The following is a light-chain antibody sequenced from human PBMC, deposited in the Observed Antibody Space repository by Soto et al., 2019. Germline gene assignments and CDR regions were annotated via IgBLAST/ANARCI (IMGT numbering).Light chain of an antibody. CDR2: DAS. J-gene: IGKJ1*01. V-gene: IGKV3-15*01. CDR3: QQYNNWPPWT. CDR1: QGFTNT. Sequence: ILMTQSQPTRSCSQGEEPTFSCGPGQGFTNTLAWYQQKPGQAPRLLIYDASTRATGIPARFSGSGSGTEFTLTISGLQSEDFAVYYCQQYNNWPPWTFGQGTKVEIK.